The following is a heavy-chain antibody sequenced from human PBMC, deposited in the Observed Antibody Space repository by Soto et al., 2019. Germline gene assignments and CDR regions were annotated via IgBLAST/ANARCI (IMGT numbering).Heavy chain of an antibody. V-gene: IGHV3-48*01. Sequence: EVQLVESGGGLVQPGGSLRLSCAASGFTFSSYSMNWVRQAPGKGLEWVSYISSSSSTIYYADSVKGRFTISRDNAKNSLYLQMNSLRAEDTAVYYCAARYYYGSGSYYAGFDYWGQGTLVTVSS. D-gene: IGHD3-10*01. CDR2: ISSSSSTI. J-gene: IGHJ4*02. CDR1: GFTFSSYS. CDR3: AARYYYGSGSYYAGFDY.